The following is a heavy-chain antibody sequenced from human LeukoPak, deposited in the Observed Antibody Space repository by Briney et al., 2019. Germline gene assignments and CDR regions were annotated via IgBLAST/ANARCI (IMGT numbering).Heavy chain of an antibody. V-gene: IGHV4-59*08. D-gene: IGHD6-13*01. CDR1: GGSISSYY. CDR3: ARGAPAGGTVGY. J-gene: IGHJ4*02. CDR2: IYYSGST. Sequence: KPSETLSLTCTVSGGSISSYYWSWIRQPPGKGLEWIGDIYYSGSTNYNPSLKSRVTISADTSKNQFSLKLSPVTAADTAVYYCARGAPAGGTVGYWGQGTLVTVSS.